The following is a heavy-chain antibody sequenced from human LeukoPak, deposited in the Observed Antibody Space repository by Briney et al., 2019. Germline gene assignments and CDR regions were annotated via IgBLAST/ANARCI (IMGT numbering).Heavy chain of an antibody. J-gene: IGHJ4*02. CDR2: MNPNSGNT. D-gene: IGHD1-26*01. CDR3: ARGLRIVGATIAVGY. Sequence: ASVKVSCKVSGYTLTELSMHWVRQATGQGLEWMGWMNPNSGNTGYAQKFQGRVTMTRNTSISTAYMELSSLRSEDTAVYYCARGLRIVGATIAVGYWGQGTLVTVSS. V-gene: IGHV1-8*01. CDR1: GYTLTELS.